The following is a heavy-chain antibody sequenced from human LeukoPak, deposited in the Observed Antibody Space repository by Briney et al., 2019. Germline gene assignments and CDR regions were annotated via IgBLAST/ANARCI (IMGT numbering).Heavy chain of an antibody. CDR3: AKESGKFDY. CDR2: ISADGGST. J-gene: IGHJ4*02. CDR1: GFTFSNHA. V-gene: IGHV3-43*02. Sequence: GGSLRLSCAASGFTFSNHAMNWVRQPPGKGLEWVSLISADGGSTFSADSVKGRFSISRDNSKNSLYLQMNSLRSEDTAMYYCAKESGKFDYWGQGTLVAVSS.